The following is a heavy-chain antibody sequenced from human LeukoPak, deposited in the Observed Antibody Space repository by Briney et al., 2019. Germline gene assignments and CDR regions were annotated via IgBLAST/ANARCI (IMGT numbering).Heavy chain of an antibody. CDR3: ARDKGGIAAAGRGDY. J-gene: IGHJ4*02. CDR1: GFTFSSYS. V-gene: IGHV3-21*01. D-gene: IGHD6-13*01. Sequence: GGSLRLSCVAPGFTFSSYSMNWVRQAPGKGLEWVSSISSSSSYIYYADSVKGRFTISRDNAKNSLYLQMNSLRAEDTAVYYCARDKGGIAAAGRGDYWGQGTLVTVSS. CDR2: ISSSSSYI.